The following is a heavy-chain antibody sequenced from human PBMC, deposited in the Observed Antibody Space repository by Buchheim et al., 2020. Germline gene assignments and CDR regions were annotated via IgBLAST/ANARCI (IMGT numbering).Heavy chain of an antibody. J-gene: IGHJ4*02. CDR1: GFTFSTYG. CDR3: AKASSGWLVLDY. CDR2: ITYDGSHK. V-gene: IGHV3-30*18. Sequence: QVQLVESGGGVVQPGRSLRLSCAASGFTFSTYGMHWVRQAPGKGLEWVSVITYDGSHKYYADSVKGRFTISRDNAKNTLDLQMNSLRAEDTAVYYCAKASSGWLVLDYWGQGTL. D-gene: IGHD6-19*01.